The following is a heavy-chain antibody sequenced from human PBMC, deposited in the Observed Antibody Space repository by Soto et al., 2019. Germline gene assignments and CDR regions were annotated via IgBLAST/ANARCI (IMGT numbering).Heavy chain of an antibody. J-gene: IGHJ5*02. CDR3: ARGAATGTPGCFDP. D-gene: IGHD4-17*01. CDR1: GYSISSGYY. CDR2: IYHSGST. V-gene: IGHV4-38-2*01. Sequence: SETLSLTCAVSGYSISSGYYWGWIRQTPGKGLEWIASIYHSGSTYYNPSLKSRVTISVDTSKNQFSLKLTSVTAADTAVYYCARGAATGTPGCFDPWGQGIMVTVSS.